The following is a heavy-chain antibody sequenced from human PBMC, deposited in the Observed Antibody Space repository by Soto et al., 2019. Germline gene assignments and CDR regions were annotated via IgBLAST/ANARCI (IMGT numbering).Heavy chain of an antibody. V-gene: IGHV3-30*18. CDR3: ANGGRQWLVTSDFNY. CDR1: GFTSSDYA. J-gene: IGHJ4*02. CDR2: VSHDGRNT. D-gene: IGHD6-19*01. Sequence: VQLVESGGGVVQPGRSLRLSCAASGFTSSDYAMHWVRQAPGKGLEWVAVVSHDGRNTHYADSVKGRFTISRDSSKNTVSLEMTSLSAEDTAVYYCANGGRQWLVTSDFNYWGQGALVTVSS.